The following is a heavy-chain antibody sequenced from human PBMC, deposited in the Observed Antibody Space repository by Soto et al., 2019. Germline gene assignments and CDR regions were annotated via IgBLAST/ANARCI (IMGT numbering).Heavy chain of an antibody. CDR2: MNPNSGNT. V-gene: IGHV1-8*01. J-gene: IGHJ4*02. CDR1: GYTFTSYD. Sequence: ASVKVSCKASGYTFTSYDINWVRQATGQGLEWMGWMNPNSGNTGYAQKFQGRVTMTRNTSISTAYMELSSLRSEDTAVYYGARLLGSGVGATRVFTSRYPSDDYWGQGTLVTVSS. D-gene: IGHD1-26*01. CDR3: ARLLGSGVGATRVFTSRYPSDDY.